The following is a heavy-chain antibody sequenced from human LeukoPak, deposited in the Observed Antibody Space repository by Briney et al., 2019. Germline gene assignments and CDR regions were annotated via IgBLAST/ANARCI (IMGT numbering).Heavy chain of an antibody. CDR3: ARSRLRDYSSGDLDY. J-gene: IGHJ4*02. CDR2: IFYRGAT. Sequence: SETLSLTCTVSGGSISDGGCYWAWIRQSPGKGLEWIASIFYRGATYYNPPLKSRLTISVDTSKDQFSLRLSSVTAADTAVYYCARSRLRDYSSGDLDYWGQGTLVTVSS. V-gene: IGHV4-39*07. CDR1: GGSISDGGCY. D-gene: IGHD6-19*01.